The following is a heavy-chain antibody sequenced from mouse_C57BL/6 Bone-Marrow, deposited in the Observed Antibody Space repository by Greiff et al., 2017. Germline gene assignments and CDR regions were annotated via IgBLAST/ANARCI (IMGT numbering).Heavy chain of an antibody. D-gene: IGHD1-3*01. V-gene: IGHV2-2*01. CDR1: GFSLTSYG. CDR3: ARKRGSGWYFDV. CDR2: IWSGGST. J-gene: IGHJ1*03. Sequence: VQLQQSGPGLVQPSPSLSITCTVSGFSLTSYGVHWVRQSPGKGLEWLGVIWSGGSTDYNAAFISRLSISKDNSTSQVFFKMNSLQADDTAIYYCARKRGSGWYFDVWGTGTTVTVSS.